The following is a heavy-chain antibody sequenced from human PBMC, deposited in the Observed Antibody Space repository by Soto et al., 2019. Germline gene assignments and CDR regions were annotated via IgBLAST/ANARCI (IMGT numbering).Heavy chain of an antibody. V-gene: IGHV3-23*01. Sequence: HPGGSLRLSCAASGFTFRNYAMSWVRQAPGKGLEWVSVISDSGGSTYYADSVKGRFTISRDNSKNTLYLQMNSLRAEDTAVYSCAMGTAGTPDYYYCLDVWGQGTTVTVSS. CDR1: GFTFRNYA. CDR3: AMGTAGTPDYYYCLDV. D-gene: IGHD2-15*01. J-gene: IGHJ6*02. CDR2: ISDSGGST.